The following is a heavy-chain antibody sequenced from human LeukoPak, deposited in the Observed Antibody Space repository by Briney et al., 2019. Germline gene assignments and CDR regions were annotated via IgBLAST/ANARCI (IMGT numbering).Heavy chain of an antibody. CDR1: GFTFSSYG. V-gene: IGHV3-30*18. J-gene: IGHJ4*02. CDR2: ISYDGSNK. CDR3: AKAYPLGIAAAGPDY. Sequence: GGSLRLSCAASGFTFSSYGMHWVRQAPGKGLEWVAVISYDGSNKYYADSVKGRFTISRDNSKNTLYLQMNSLRAEDTAVYYCAKAYPLGIAAAGPDYWGQGTLVTVSS. D-gene: IGHD6-13*01.